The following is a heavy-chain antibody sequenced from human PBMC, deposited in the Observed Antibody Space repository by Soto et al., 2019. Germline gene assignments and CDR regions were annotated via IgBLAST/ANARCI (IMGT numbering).Heavy chain of an antibody. J-gene: IGHJ4*02. D-gene: IGHD3-10*01. CDR2: INPSGGST. V-gene: IGHV1-46*03. Sequence: QVQLVQSGAEVKKPGASVKVSCKASGYTFTSYYMHWVRQAPGQGLEWMGIINPSGGSTSYAKKFQGRVTMTRDTSTSTVYMALSSLRSEDTAVYYCARAYGSGSSLGNWGQGTLVTVSS. CDR1: GYTFTSYY. CDR3: ARAYGSGSSLGN.